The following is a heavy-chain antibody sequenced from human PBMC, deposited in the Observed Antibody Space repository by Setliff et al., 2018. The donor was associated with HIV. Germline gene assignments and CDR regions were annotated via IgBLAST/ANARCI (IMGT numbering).Heavy chain of an antibody. V-gene: IGHV3-30-3*01. J-gene: IGHJ4*02. CDR2: ISYDGSNK. CDR1: GFTFSNYA. Sequence: HPGGSLRLSCAASGFTFSNYAMHWVRQAPGKGLEWVAVISYDGSNKYYADSVKGRFTISRDNSKNTLYLQINSLRVEDTAVYYCANRPSDPPSYWGQGTLVTVSS. CDR3: ANRPSDPPSY.